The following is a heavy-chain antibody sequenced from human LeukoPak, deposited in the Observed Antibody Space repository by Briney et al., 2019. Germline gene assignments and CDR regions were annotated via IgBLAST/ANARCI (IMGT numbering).Heavy chain of an antibody. CDR3: ARACDILTGYSNWFDP. D-gene: IGHD3-9*01. Sequence: ASVKVSCKASGYTFTSYYMHWVRQAPGQGLEWMGIINPSGGSTSYAQKFQGRVTMTRDTSTSTAYMELRSLRSDDTAVYYCARACDILTGYSNWFDPWGQGTLVTVSS. CDR1: GYTFTSYY. CDR2: INPSGGST. V-gene: IGHV1-46*01. J-gene: IGHJ5*02.